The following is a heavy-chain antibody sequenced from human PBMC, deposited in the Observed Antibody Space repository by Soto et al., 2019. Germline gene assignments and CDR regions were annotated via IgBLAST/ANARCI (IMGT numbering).Heavy chain of an antibody. CDR3: AKDHVPSVVGRIVVVVAATPGRFDP. CDR2: ISGSGGST. Sequence: GGSLRLSCAASGFTFSSYAMSWVRQAPGKGLEWVSAISGSGGSTYYADSVKGRFTISRDNSKNTLYLQMNSLRAEDTAVYYCAKDHVPSVVGRIVVVVAATPGRFDPWGQGTLVTVSS. CDR1: GFTFSSYA. V-gene: IGHV3-23*01. J-gene: IGHJ5*02. D-gene: IGHD2-15*01.